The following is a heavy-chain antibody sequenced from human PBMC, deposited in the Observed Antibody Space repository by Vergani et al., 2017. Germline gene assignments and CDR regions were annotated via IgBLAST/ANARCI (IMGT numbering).Heavy chain of an antibody. CDR2: IYSGGST. V-gene: IGHV3-66*01. Sequence: EVQLLESGGGLVQPGGSLRLSCAASGFTFSSYAMSWVRQAPGKGLEWVSVIYSGGSTYYADSVKGRFTISRDNSKNTLYIQMNSLRAEDTAVYYCARSGYDSLFPTYDRTSGYYYGMDVWGQGTTVTVSS. CDR3: ARSGYDSLFPTYDRTSGYYYGMDV. D-gene: IGHD5-12*01. CDR1: GFTFSSYA. J-gene: IGHJ6*02.